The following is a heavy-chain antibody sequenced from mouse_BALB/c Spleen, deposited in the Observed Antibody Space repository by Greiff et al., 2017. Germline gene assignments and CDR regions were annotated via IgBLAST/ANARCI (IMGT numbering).Heavy chain of an antibody. V-gene: IGHV5-17*02. CDR2: ISSGSSTI. J-gene: IGHJ2*01. CDR1: GFTFSNFG. CDR3: ARDGGYYDYFDY. D-gene: IGHD2-3*01. Sequence: EVKLVESGGGLVQPGGSRKLSCAASGFTFSNFGMHWVRQAPEKGLEWVAYISSGSSTIYYADTVKGRFTISRDNPKNTLFLQMTSLRSEDTAMYYCARDGGYYDYFDYWGQGTTLTVSS.